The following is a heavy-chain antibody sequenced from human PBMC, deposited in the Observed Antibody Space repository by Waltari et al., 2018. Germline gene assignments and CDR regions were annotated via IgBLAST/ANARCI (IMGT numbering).Heavy chain of an antibody. CDR2: IDHSGGT. V-gene: IGHV4-38-2*01. CDR3: ARGASVAGTPGYNKAMDV. J-gene: IGHJ6*02. D-gene: IGHD6-19*01. CDR1: VYSIRSDSS. Sequence: QVQLQESGPGLVKPSATLSLTCDGSVYSIRSDSSWVWVRQSPGKGLEWVGSIDHSGGTEYNPSLKSRVTMSIDTSKNQFSLRLSSVTAADTAIYYCARGASVAGTPGYNKAMDVWGQGTTVTVSS.